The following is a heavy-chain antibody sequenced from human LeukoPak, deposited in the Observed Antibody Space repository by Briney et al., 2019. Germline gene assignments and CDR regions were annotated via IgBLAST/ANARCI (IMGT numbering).Heavy chain of an antibody. CDR1: GGSISSSSYY. V-gene: IGHV4-39*01. D-gene: IGHD3-22*01. CDR3: ARLTYDSSGYFDY. CDR2: IYYSGST. J-gene: IGHJ4*02. Sequence: PSETLSLTCTVSGGSISSSSYYWGWIRQPPGTGLEWIGSIYYSGSTYYNPSLKSRVTISVDTSKNQFSLKLSSVTAADTAVYYCARLTYDSSGYFDYWGQGTLVTVSS.